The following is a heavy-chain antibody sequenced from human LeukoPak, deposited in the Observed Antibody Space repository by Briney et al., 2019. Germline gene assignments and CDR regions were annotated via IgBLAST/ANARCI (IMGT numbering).Heavy chain of an antibody. CDR3: ARDKVSVIPALDY. Sequence: PGGSLRLSCEASGFTFSNHNMNWVRQAPGKGLEWVSSINSRSNYIYYADSVKGRFTISRDNAKESLYLQMNSLRAEDTALYFCARDKVSVIPALDYWGQGTLVIVSS. J-gene: IGHJ4*02. CDR2: INSRSNYI. CDR1: GFTFSNHN. D-gene: IGHD2/OR15-2a*01. V-gene: IGHV3-21*01.